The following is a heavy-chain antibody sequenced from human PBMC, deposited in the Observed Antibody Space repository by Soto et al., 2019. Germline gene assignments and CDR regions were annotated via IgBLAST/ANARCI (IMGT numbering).Heavy chain of an antibody. D-gene: IGHD2-21*02. V-gene: IGHV3-73*02. CDR3: TRQTGPGGNSQFDH. CDR2: IRNKANSYGT. Sequence: EVQLVESGGGLVQPGESLKLSCAASGFTFSGSAMHWVRQASGKGLEWLGRIRNKANSYGTAYAATVKGRFTISRDDSKNTAYLQMNSLKTEDTAVYFCTRQTGPGGNSQFDHWGQGTLVTVSS. CDR1: GFTFSGSA. J-gene: IGHJ4*02.